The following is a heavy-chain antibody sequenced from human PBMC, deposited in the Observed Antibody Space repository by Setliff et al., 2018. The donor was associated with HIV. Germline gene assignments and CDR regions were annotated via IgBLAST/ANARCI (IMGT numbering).Heavy chain of an antibody. V-gene: IGHV4-31*03. CDR2: IYYSGST. CDR3: ASIGDSGYDFMGYFGY. D-gene: IGHD5-12*01. Sequence: SETLSLTCTVSGDSISGAGFYWTWIRQHPGKGLEWIGSIYYSGSTYYNPSLKSRVTISVDTSRNQFSLKLSTVTAADTALYFCASIGDSGYDFMGYFGYWGKVKLVTVSS. J-gene: IGHJ4*02. CDR1: GDSISGAGFY.